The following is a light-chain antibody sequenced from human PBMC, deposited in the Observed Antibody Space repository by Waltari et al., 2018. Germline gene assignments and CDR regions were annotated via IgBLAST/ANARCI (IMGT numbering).Light chain of an antibody. CDR2: AAT. V-gene: IGKV1-17*01. J-gene: IGKJ4*01. CDR3: LQHNSYP. Sequence: DIQMTQSPSSLSASVGDTVTITCRASQGISSYLNWFQQKPGKAPKLLIYAATTLQSGVPSRFSGIGSGTEFTLTISSLQPEDFAAYYCLQHNSYPFGGGTKVEIK. CDR1: QGISSY.